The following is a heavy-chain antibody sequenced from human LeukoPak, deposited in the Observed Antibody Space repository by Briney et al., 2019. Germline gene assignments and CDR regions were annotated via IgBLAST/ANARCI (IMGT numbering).Heavy chain of an antibody. V-gene: IGHV3-30*18. CDR2: ISYGGSNK. Sequence: QPGRSLRLSCAASGFTFSSYGMHWVRQAPGKGLEWVAVISYGGSNKYYADSVKGRFTISRDNSKNTLYLQMNSLRAEDTAVYYCAKDWDYGDYLLDYWGQGTLVTVSS. D-gene: IGHD4-17*01. CDR3: AKDWDYGDYLLDY. CDR1: GFTFSSYG. J-gene: IGHJ4*02.